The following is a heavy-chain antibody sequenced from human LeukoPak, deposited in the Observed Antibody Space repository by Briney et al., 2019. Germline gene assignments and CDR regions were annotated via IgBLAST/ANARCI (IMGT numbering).Heavy chain of an antibody. CDR2: KYYSGNT. V-gene: IGHV4-61*01. CDR1: GASINTCCYY. Sequence: PSETLSLTCDVSGASINTCCYYWAWIRQPPGKGLEWIGYKYYSGNTRYNSSLRSRLTISLDSSKNQFSLRLTSVTAADTAVYYCARGRSYGFDFDSWGPGTLVIVAS. D-gene: IGHD5-18*01. CDR3: ARGRSYGFDFDS. J-gene: IGHJ4*02.